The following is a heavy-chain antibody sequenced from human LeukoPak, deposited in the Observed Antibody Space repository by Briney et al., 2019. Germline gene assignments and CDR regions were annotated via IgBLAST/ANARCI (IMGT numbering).Heavy chain of an antibody. Sequence: SETLSLTCTVSGGSVSNNNYYWTWLRQPPGMGLQWIGTVFYSGTTCYNPSLKSRATTSVDTSKNQFSLKLSSVTVADMAVYYCARLARSTRDYSWHFDLWGRGTLVTVSS. J-gene: IGHJ2*01. CDR3: ARLARSTRDYSWHFDL. D-gene: IGHD4-17*01. CDR1: GGSVSNNNYY. V-gene: IGHV4-39*01. CDR2: VFYSGTT.